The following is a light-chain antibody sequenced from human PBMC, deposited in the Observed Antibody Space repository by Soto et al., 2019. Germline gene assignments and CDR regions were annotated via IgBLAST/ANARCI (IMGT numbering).Light chain of an antibody. V-gene: IGLV2-14*01. Sequence: QSVLTQPASVSGSPGQSITISCTGTSSDVGGYNYVSWYQQHPGKAPKLMIYDVSNRPSGVSNRFSGSKSGNTASLTISGLQAEDEADYYCSSYTSSSSLRSLLGTRPKVT. J-gene: IGLJ1*01. CDR2: DVS. CDR1: SSDVGGYNY. CDR3: SSYTSSSSLRSL.